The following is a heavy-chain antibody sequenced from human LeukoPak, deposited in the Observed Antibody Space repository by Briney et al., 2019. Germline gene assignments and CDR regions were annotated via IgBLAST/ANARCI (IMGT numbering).Heavy chain of an antibody. Sequence: GGSLRLSCAASGFSVNNLYMSWVRQAPGKGMEWVSVIYSGDRTYYADSVKGRFTISRDTSKNTVYLQMNSLRPEETAVYYCARDGEYSYGYGFDYWGQGTLVTVSS. CDR2: IYSGDRT. CDR3: ARDGEYSYGYGFDY. D-gene: IGHD5-18*01. J-gene: IGHJ4*02. CDR1: GFSVNNLY. V-gene: IGHV3-66*01.